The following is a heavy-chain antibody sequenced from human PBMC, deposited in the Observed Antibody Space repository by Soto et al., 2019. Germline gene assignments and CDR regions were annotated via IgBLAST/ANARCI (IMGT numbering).Heavy chain of an antibody. J-gene: IGHJ3*02. Sequence: RLSCAASGFTFSGSAMHWVRQASGKGLEWVGRIRSKANSYATAYAASVKGRFTISRDDSKNTAYLQMNSLKTEDTAVYYCTRHTRPTVTRGDGAFDIWGQGTMVTVSS. V-gene: IGHV3-73*01. CDR3: TRHTRPTVTRGDGAFDI. CDR1: GFTFSGSA. CDR2: IRSKANSYAT. D-gene: IGHD4-17*01.